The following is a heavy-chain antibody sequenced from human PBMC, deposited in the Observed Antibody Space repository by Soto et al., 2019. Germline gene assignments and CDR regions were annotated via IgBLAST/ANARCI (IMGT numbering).Heavy chain of an antibody. Sequence: GASVKVSCKVSGYTLTELSMHWVRQAPGKGLEWMGGFDPEDGETIYAQKLQGRVTMTADKSTSTAYMELSSLRSEDTAVYYCARERGGDYVDHCGMDVWGQGTTVTVSS. V-gene: IGHV1-24*01. CDR3: ARERGGDYVDHCGMDV. D-gene: IGHD4-17*01. J-gene: IGHJ6*02. CDR2: FDPEDGET. CDR1: GYTLTELS.